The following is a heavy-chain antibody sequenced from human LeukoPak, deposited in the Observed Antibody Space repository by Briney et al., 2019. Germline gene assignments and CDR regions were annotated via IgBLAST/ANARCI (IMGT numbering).Heavy chain of an antibody. CDR3: AGSYYYDSTDYYGKTFNI. CDR2: IYYTGTT. V-gene: IGHV4-59*01. D-gene: IGHD3-22*01. CDR1: GGSISSYY. J-gene: IGHJ3*02. Sequence: SETLSLTCTVSGGSISSYYWSWIRQSPGKGLELIGSIYYTGTTNYNPSLKSRVTISVDTSNNQFSLKLSSVTAADTAVYYCAGSYYYDSTDYYGKTFNIWGQGTMVTVSS.